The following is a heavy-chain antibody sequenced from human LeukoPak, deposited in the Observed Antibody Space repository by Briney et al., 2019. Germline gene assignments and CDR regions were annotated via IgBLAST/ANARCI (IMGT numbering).Heavy chain of an antibody. V-gene: IGHV3-23*01. CDR1: GFTFSDHY. J-gene: IGHJ5*02. CDR2: ISGSGGST. D-gene: IGHD6-19*01. CDR3: AKDFAYSSGPA. Sequence: PGGSLRLSCAASGFTFSDHYMDWVRQAPGKGLEWVSAISGSGGSTYYADSVKGRFTISRDNSKNTLYLQMNSLRAEDTAVYYCAKDFAYSSGPAWGQGTLVTVSS.